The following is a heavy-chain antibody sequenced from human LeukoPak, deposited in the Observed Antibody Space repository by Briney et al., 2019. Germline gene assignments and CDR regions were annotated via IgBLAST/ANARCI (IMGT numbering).Heavy chain of an antibody. V-gene: IGHV3-74*01. CDR2: IDAEGTTT. CDR3: ARRYHYDSSGHQFDY. CDR1: GFTFRTYW. D-gene: IGHD3-22*01. J-gene: IGHJ4*02. Sequence: GGSLRLSCAASGFTFRTYWMHWVRQAPGKGLVWVSRIDAEGTTTTYADSVKGRFTISRDNAKNTLYLQMNSLRAEDTAVYFCARRYHYDSSGHQFDYRGQGTLVTVSS.